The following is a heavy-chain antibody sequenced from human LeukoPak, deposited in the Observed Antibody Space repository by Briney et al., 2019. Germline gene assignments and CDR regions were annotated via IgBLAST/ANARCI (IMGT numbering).Heavy chain of an antibody. D-gene: IGHD3-10*01. V-gene: IGHV4-39*07. CDR1: GGSISTSTYY. CDR2: ISNSGST. CDR3: ARGAFSVGQGDIMKRGDAFNV. Sequence: PSETLSLTCTVSGGSISTSTYYWGWIRQPPGKGLEWIGSISNSGSTYYNPSLNSRVTISGDTSKKQFSLKLNSVTAADTAMYYCARGAFSVGQGDIMKRGDAFNVWGQGTMVSVSS. J-gene: IGHJ3*01.